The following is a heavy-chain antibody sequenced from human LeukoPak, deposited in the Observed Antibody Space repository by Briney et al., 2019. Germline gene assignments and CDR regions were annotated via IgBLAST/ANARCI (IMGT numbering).Heavy chain of an antibody. CDR3: ARNNGMDV. Sequence: GRSLRLSCAASGFTFNSYAIHWVRQAPGKGLEWVAVISYDGSNKYYADSVKGRFTISKDNAKNSLYLQMNSLRAEDTALYHCARNNGMDVWGQGTTVIVSS. V-gene: IGHV3-30*04. J-gene: IGHJ6*02. CDR1: GFTFNSYA. CDR2: ISYDGSNK.